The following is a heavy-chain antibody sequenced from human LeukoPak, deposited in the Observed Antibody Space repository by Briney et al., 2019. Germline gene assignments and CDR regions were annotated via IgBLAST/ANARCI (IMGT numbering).Heavy chain of an antibody. V-gene: IGHV3-30*03. D-gene: IGHD3-22*01. CDR2: ISYDGSNK. CDR3: ARDPLKTYYYDSSGNTGAFDI. CDR1: GFTFSSYG. J-gene: IGHJ3*02. Sequence: GGSLRLSCAASGFTFSSYGMHWVRQAPGKGLEWVAVISYDGSNKYYADSVKGRFTISRDNSRNTLYLQMNSLRAEDTAVYYCARDPLKTYYYDSSGNTGAFDIWGQGTMVTVSS.